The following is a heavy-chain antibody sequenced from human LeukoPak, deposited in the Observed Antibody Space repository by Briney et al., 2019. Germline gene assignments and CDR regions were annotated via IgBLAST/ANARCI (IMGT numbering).Heavy chain of an antibody. J-gene: IGHJ6*03. Sequence: SETLSLTCAVYGGSFSGYYWSWIRQPPGKGLERIGEINHSGSTNYNPSLKSRVTISVDTSKNQFSLKLSSVTAADTAVYYCARLRSMGYGSGRRSYYYMDVWGKGTTVTISS. V-gene: IGHV4-34*01. CDR1: GGSFSGYY. D-gene: IGHD3-10*01. CDR2: INHSGST. CDR3: ARLRSMGYGSGRRSYYYMDV.